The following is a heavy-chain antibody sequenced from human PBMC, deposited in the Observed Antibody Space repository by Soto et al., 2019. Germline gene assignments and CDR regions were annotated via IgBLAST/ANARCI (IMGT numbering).Heavy chain of an antibody. Sequence: QVQLQQWGAGLLKPSETLSLNCAVNGGSLSGYYWSWIRQPPGKGLEWIGEIKDAGYTNYSPSLKSRATISSDRSNNQFSLRLNSVTAADTGVYYCARGQEGVVATHWDQGALVTVSS. CDR2: IKDAGYT. D-gene: IGHD5-12*01. CDR1: GGSLSGYY. J-gene: IGHJ4*02. CDR3: ARGQEGVVATH. V-gene: IGHV4-34*01.